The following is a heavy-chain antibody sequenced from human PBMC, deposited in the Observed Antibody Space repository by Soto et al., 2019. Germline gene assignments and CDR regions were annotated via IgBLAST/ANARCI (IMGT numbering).Heavy chain of an antibody. CDR3: ARESTWSFDY. CDR2: TKPDGSEN. J-gene: IGHJ4*02. Sequence: EVLVVESGGGLVQPGGSLRLSCAASGFTFSSFWMTWVRQAPGKGLQWVATTKPDGSENFYVDSVKGRFTISRDNAKNLFFLQMNSLRAEDTAVYYCARESTWSFDYWGQGSLVTVSS. CDR1: GFTFSSFW. D-gene: IGHD3-16*01. V-gene: IGHV3-7*01.